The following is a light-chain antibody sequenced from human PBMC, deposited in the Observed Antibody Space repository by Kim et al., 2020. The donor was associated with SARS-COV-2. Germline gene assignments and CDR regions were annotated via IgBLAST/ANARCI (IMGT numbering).Light chain of an antibody. J-gene: IGLJ2*01. Sequence: VSPGQTASIPCSGDKLGDKYACWYKQKPGQSPVLVIYQDSKRPSGIPERFSGSNSGNTATLTISGTQAMDEADYYCQAWDSSTVVFGGGTQLTVL. CDR1: KLGDKY. CDR3: QAWDSSTVV. V-gene: IGLV3-1*01. CDR2: QDS.